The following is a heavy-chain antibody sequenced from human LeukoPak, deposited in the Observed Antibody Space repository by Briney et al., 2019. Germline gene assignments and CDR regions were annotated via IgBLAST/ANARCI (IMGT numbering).Heavy chain of an antibody. CDR1: GYSFTSYW. CDR2: IYPGDSDT. V-gene: IGHV5-51*01. CDR3: ARQGTTVTSRVRGAFDY. J-gene: IGHJ4*02. Sequence: GESLKISCKGSGYSFTSYWIGWVRQMPGKGLEWMGIIYPGDSDTRYSPSFQGQVTISADKSISTAYLQWSSLKASDTAMYYCARQGTTVTSRVRGAFDYWGQGTLVTVSS. D-gene: IGHD4-17*01.